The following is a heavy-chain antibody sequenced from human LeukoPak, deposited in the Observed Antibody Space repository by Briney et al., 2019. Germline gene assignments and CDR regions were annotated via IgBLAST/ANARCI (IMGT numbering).Heavy chain of an antibody. CDR2: ISGSGGST. CDR3: AKARRIQLWLS. J-gene: IGHJ5*02. V-gene: IGHV3-23*01. D-gene: IGHD5-18*01. Sequence: PGGSLRLSCAVSGFTFSSYDMSWVRQAPGKGLEWVSGISGSGGSTYYADSVKGRFTISRDTSKNALYLQMNSLRAEDTAVYYCAKARRIQLWLSWGQGTLVTVSS. CDR1: GFTFSSYD.